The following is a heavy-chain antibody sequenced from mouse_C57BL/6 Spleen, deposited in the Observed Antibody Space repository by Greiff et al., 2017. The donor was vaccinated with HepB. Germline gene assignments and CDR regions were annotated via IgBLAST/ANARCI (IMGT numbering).Heavy chain of an antibody. V-gene: IGHV1-82*01. CDR2: IYPGDGAT. J-gene: IGHJ4*01. Sequence: QVQLQQSGPELVKPGASVKISCKASGYSFSSSWMNWVKQRPGKGLEWIGRIYPGDGATNYNGKFKGKATLTADKSSSTAYMQLSSLTSEDSAVYGCARGRLTGTGSYAMDYWGQGTSVTVSS. D-gene: IGHD4-1*01. CDR1: GYSFSSSW. CDR3: ARGRLTGTGSYAMDY.